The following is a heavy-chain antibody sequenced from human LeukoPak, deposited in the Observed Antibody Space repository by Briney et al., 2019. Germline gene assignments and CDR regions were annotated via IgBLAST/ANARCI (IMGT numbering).Heavy chain of an antibody. V-gene: IGHV3-23*01. CDR2: VTAAGDTT. J-gene: IGHJ4*02. Sequence: GGSLRLSCAASGFTFSSNAMTWVRLAPGKGLECVSAVTAAGDTTYYADSVKGRFTISRDNSKNTLYLQMNSLRAEDTAVYYCAKDGLPQIDYWGQGTLVTVSS. CDR3: AKDGLPQIDY. CDR1: GFTFSSNA.